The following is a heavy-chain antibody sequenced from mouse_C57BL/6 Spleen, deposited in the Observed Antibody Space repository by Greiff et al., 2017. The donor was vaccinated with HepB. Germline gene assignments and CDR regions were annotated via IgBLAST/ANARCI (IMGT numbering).Heavy chain of an antibody. J-gene: IGHJ3*01. CDR3: ARGYDGSSWFAY. Sequence: DVHLVESGGGLVKPGGSLKLSCAASGFTFSSYAMSWVRQTPEKRLEWVATISDGGSYTYYPDNVKGRFTISRDNAKNNLYLQMSHLKSEDTAMYYCARGYDGSSWFAYWGQGTLVTVSA. CDR2: ISDGGSYT. V-gene: IGHV5-4*01. D-gene: IGHD1-1*01. CDR1: GFTFSSYA.